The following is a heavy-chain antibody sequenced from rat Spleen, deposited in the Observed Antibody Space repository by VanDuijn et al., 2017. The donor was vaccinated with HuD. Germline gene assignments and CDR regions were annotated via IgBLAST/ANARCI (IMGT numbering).Heavy chain of an antibody. V-gene: IGHV5-27*01. J-gene: IGHJ3*01. CDR2: ISTGVTRT. D-gene: IGHD1-2*01. CDR3: TRHFSPADYYSSFPVLY. Sequence: EVQLVESGGGLVQPGRSLKLSCAASGLTFSDYYMAWVRQAPTKGLEWVGYISTGVTRTYYRDSVKCRFTISRDDAKSFLYLQMDSLRSEDTATYYCTRHFSPADYYSSFPVLYWGQGTLVTVSS. CDR1: GLTFSDYY.